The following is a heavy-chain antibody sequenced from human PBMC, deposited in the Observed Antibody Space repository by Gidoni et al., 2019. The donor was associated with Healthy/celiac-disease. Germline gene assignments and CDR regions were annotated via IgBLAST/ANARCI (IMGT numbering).Heavy chain of an antibody. J-gene: IGHJ6*02. CDR1: GYTFTSSD. V-gene: IGHV1-8*01. D-gene: IGHD2-2*01. CDR3: ARAHCSSTSCLFQHYYYYGMDV. CDR2: MNPNSGNT. Sequence: QVQLVQSGAEVKKPGASVKVSCKASGYTFTSSDINCVRQATGQAREWMGWMNPNSGNTGYAQKFQGRVTMTRNTSISTAYMELSSLRSEDTAVYYCARAHCSSTSCLFQHYYYYGMDVWGQGTTVTVSS.